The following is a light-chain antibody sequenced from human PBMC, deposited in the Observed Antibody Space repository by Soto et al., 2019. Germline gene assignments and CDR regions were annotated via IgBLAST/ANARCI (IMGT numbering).Light chain of an antibody. V-gene: IGLV1-40*01. CDR3: QSYDSSLSRV. J-gene: IGLJ2*01. CDR1: SSNIGAGYD. CDR2: GNS. Sequence: QSVLTQPPSVSGAPGHRVTISCTGSSSNIGAGYDVHWYQQLPGTAPKLLIYGNSNRPSGVPDRFSGSKSGTSASLAITGLQAEDEADYYCQSYDSSLSRVFGGGTKRTVL.